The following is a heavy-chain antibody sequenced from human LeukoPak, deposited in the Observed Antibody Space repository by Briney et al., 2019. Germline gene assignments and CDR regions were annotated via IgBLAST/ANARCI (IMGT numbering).Heavy chain of an antibody. CDR2: IDPSDSYT. Sequence: GESQKISCKSSGYSFTTYWITWVRQVPGKGLEWMGTIDPSDSYTNYSPSFQGHVTISAVKSISTAYLQWSSLKASDTAMYYCAILYADYPDYWGQGTLVTVSS. V-gene: IGHV5-10-1*01. CDR3: AILYADYPDY. D-gene: IGHD4-17*01. J-gene: IGHJ4*02. CDR1: GYSFTTYW.